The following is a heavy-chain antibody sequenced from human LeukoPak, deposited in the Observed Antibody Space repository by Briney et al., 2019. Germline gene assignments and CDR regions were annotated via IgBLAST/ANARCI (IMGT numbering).Heavy chain of an antibody. Sequence: PGGSLRLSCAASGFSFDDYAMHWVRQAPGKGPEWVSGISWNSGSIGYADSVKGRFTISRDNAKNSLYLQMNSLRAEDTALYYCAKAYNYGDYEVPFDYWGQGTLVTVSS. CDR3: AKAYNYGDYEVPFDY. V-gene: IGHV3-9*01. CDR2: ISWNSGSI. CDR1: GFSFDDYA. D-gene: IGHD4-17*01. J-gene: IGHJ4*02.